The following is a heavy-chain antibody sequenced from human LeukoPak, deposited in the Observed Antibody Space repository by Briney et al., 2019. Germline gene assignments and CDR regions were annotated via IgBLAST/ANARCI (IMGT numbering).Heavy chain of an antibody. V-gene: IGHV3-66*01. CDR3: ARDLVVYSSGWNS. CDR2: IYSGGST. Sequence: GGSLRLSCAASGFTVSSNYMSWVRQAPGKGLEWVSVIYSGGSTYYADSVKGRFTISRDNSKNTLYLQMNSLRAEDTAVYYCARDLVVYSSGWNSWGQGTLVTVSS. CDR1: GFTVSSNY. J-gene: IGHJ4*02. D-gene: IGHD6-19*01.